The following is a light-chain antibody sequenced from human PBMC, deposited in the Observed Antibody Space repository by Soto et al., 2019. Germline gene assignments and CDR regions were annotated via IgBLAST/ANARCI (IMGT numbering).Light chain of an antibody. CDR2: SNN. J-gene: IGLJ2*01. CDR3: AAWDDSLNGVV. Sequence: QSVLTQPPSASGTPGQRVTISCSGSSSNIGSNTVNWHQQLPGTATKLIIYSNNQRPSGVPDRCSGSKSDTSASMAISGLQYEYEADYYCAAWDDSLNGVVFGGGTQLTV. CDR1: SSNIGSNT. V-gene: IGLV1-44*01.